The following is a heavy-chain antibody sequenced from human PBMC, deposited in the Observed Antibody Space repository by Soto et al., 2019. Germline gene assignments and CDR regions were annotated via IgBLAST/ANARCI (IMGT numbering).Heavy chain of an antibody. CDR1: GFTFSSYG. CDR3: AKDMDRLHYYGMDV. CDR2: ISYDGSNK. V-gene: IGHV3-30*18. J-gene: IGHJ6*02. D-gene: IGHD3-10*01. Sequence: GGSLRLSCAASGFTFSSYGMHWVRQAPGKGLEWVAVISYDGSNKYYADSVKGRFTISRDNSKNTLYLQMNSLRAEDTAVYYCAKDMDRLHYYGMDVWGQGTTVTV.